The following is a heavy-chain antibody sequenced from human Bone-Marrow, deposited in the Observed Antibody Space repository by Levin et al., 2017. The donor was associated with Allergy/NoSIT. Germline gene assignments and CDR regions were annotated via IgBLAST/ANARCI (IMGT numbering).Heavy chain of an antibody. J-gene: IGHJ4*02. V-gene: IGHV4-61*08. D-gene: IGHD5-12*01. CDR2: ISYSGGS. CDR1: GDSINSADYF. Sequence: SQTLSLTCTVSGDSINSADYFWSWIRQPPGKGLEWVAYISYSGGSNYDPSLKRRLTVPVDTSKNQFSLKLASVTAADTAVYFCARGPSLYEYSGLLDIWGRGTLVTVSS. CDR3: ARGPSLYEYSGLLDI.